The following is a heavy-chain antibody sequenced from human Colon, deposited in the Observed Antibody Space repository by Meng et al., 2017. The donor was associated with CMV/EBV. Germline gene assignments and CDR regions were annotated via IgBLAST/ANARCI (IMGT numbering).Heavy chain of an antibody. J-gene: IGHJ4*02. Sequence: GESLKISCVASGFTFSRYDMHWVCQAPGKGLEWVAIIRYDGTDKYYADSVKGRFTISRDNSKNTLYLQINSLGAEDTAVYYCTKTDRVTVGSSSWLHTFDYWGQGTLVTVSS. CDR1: GFTFSRYD. CDR2: IRYDGTDK. CDR3: TKTDRVTVGSSSWLHTFDY. V-gene: IGHV3-30*02. D-gene: IGHD6-13*01.